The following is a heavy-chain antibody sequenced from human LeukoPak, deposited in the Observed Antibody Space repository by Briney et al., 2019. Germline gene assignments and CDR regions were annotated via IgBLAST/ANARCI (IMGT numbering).Heavy chain of an antibody. J-gene: IGHJ6*03. CDR3: ARTQYSTAPEGYYYYYMDV. D-gene: IGHD6-6*01. CDR1: GGSISSTSYY. Sequence: SETLSLTCTVSGGSISSTSYYWAWIRQPPGKGLEWIGSIYYSGSTSYNPSLRSRVTISVDTSKDQFSLKLSSVAAADTAVYYCARTQYSTAPEGYYYYYMDVWGKGTTLTVSS. CDR2: IYYSGST. V-gene: IGHV4-39*01.